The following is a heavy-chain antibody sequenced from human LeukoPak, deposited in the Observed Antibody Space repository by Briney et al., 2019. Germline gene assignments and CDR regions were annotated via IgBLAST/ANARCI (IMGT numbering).Heavy chain of an antibody. V-gene: IGHV1-2*02. CDR1: GYTFTGYY. Sequence: ASVKVSCKASGYTFTGYYMHWVRQAPGQGLEWMGWINPNSGATNYAQKFQGRVTMTRDTSISTAYMELRRLRADDTAVYYCARVGSTWGGGFDYWGQGTLVTVSS. D-gene: IGHD3-16*01. J-gene: IGHJ4*02. CDR2: INPNSGAT. CDR3: ARVGSTWGGGFDY.